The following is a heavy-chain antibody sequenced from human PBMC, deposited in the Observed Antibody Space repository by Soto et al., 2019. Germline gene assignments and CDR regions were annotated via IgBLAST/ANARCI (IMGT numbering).Heavy chain of an antibody. CDR1: GFTFSSCA. J-gene: IGHJ2*01. Sequence: PGGSLRLSCAASGFTFSSCAMGWVRQAPGKGLEWFSAISGSGGSTYYADSVKGRFTISRDNSKNTLYLQMNSLRAEDTAVYYCATRIVGARGPNWYFDLWGRGTLVTVPS. CDR3: ATRIVGARGPNWYFDL. D-gene: IGHD1-26*01. V-gene: IGHV3-23*01. CDR2: ISGSGGST.